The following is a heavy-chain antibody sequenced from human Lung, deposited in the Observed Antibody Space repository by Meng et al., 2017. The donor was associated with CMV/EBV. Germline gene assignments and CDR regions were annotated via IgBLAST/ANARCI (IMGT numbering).Heavy chain of an antibody. Sequence: SSRLWTWVRQVRGKGLEWVGEIYQSKKTNYSPPRKSRITISVSKFKNQVALKMGSAATSGTAVFYCAGSESRRMLKYCSGDSSTTDYWGQGTLVTVSS. CDR1: SSRL. D-gene: IGHD2-21*02. V-gene: IGHV4-4*02. CDR2: IYQSKKT. J-gene: IGHJ4*02. CDR3: AGSESRRMLKYCSGDSSTTDY.